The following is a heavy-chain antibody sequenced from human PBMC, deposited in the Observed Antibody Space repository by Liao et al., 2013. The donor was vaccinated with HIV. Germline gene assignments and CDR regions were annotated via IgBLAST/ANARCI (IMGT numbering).Heavy chain of an antibody. Sequence: QVQLQESGPGLVKPSETLSLTCTVSGGSISTYYWSWIRQPPGKGLEWIGYRYHSGATYYNPSLRSRVTISVHTSQDQISLRLNSVTAADTAVYYCARAVSSDNYHDAFDIWGQGTMVTVSS. V-gene: IGHV4-59*04. J-gene: IGHJ3*02. D-gene: IGHD3-22*01. CDR1: GGSISTYY. CDR2: RYHSGAT. CDR3: ARAVSSDNYHDAFDI.